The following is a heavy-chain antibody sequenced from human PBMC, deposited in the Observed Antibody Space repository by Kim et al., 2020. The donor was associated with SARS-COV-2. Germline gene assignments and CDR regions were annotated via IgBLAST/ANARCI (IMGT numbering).Heavy chain of an antibody. V-gene: IGHV4-39*01. J-gene: IGHJ5*02. D-gene: IGHD5-18*01. Sequence: SETLSLTCTVSGGSIRSSTYYWAWVRQSAGKGLECIGSIYYSGGTFYNPSLKNRVTMSVDTSKNQFSLRVTSVTAADTAVYYCARHAFAFRRGYNHDHNSPFDPWGQGTLVTVSS. CDR2: IYYSGGT. CDR3: ARHAFAFRRGYNHDHNSPFDP. CDR1: GGSIRSSTYY.